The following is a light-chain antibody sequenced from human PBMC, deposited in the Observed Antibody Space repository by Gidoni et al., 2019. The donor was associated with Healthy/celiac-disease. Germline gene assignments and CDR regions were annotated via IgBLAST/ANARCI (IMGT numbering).Light chain of an antibody. CDR1: HSISNL. CDR2: DAS. J-gene: IGKJ2*01. Sequence: DIKMTQYPSTLSASVGDRVTITCRASHSISNLLAWYQQKPGKAPKLLIYDASSLESGVPSRFSGSGSGTEFTFTISSLQPDDFATYYCQQYNSYPYTFGQGTQLEIK. CDR3: QQYNSYPYT. V-gene: IGKV1-5*01.